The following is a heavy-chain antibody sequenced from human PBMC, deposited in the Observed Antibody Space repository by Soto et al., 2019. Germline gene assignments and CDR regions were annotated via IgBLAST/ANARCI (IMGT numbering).Heavy chain of an antibody. D-gene: IGHD2-21*01. CDR1: GGTFRSYA. Sequence: SVKVSCKASGGTFRSYAISWVRQAPGQGLEWMGGIIPIFGTANYAQKFQGRVTITADKSTITAYMELSILRSKDTAMYYCARYSRGWRTPVYYYGMDVWGQGTTVTVSS. CDR3: ARYSRGWRTPVYYYGMDV. J-gene: IGHJ6*02. V-gene: IGHV1-69*06. CDR2: IIPIFGTA.